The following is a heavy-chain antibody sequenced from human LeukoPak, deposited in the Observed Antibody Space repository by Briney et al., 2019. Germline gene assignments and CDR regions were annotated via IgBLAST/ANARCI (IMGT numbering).Heavy chain of an antibody. D-gene: IGHD6-13*01. J-gene: IGHJ5*02. CDR2: ISTRSSYI. V-gene: IGHV3-21*01. CDR1: GFTFSSYS. Sequence: GGSLRLSCAASGFTFSSYSMNWVRQAPGKGLEWVSSISTRSSYIYYADSVKGRFTISRDNAENSLYLQMNSLRAEDTAVYYCVSAGIAAAGTSYWFDPWGQGTLVTVSS. CDR3: VSAGIAAAGTSYWFDP.